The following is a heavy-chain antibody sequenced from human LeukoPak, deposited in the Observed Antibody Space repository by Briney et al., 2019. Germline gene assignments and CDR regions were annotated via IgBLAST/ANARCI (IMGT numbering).Heavy chain of an antibody. Sequence: SETLSLTCTVSGGSISSSSYYWGWIRQPPGKGLEWIGSIYYSGSTNYNPSLKSRVTISVDTSKNQFSLKLSSVTAADTAVYYCARAPYSSSSRGYYYYYYMDVWGQGTTVTVSS. D-gene: IGHD6-6*01. J-gene: IGHJ6*03. CDR3: ARAPYSSSSRGYYYYYYMDV. CDR2: IYYSGST. V-gene: IGHV4-39*07. CDR1: GGSISSSSYY.